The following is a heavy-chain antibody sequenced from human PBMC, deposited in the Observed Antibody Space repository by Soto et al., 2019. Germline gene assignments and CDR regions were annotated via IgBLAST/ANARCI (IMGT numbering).Heavy chain of an antibody. CDR3: AKTPSTYSSSTTCYSY. CDR1: GGTFKSDA. Sequence: GGSLGLACAASGGTFKSDAMSWGRQAQGKGKEWESAINGSGGSTNYADSVKGRFTISRDHSKNTLYLQMNRLRAEVTAVYYCAKTPSTYSSSTTCYSYWGQGTLVTVSS. V-gene: IGHV3-23*01. J-gene: IGHJ4*02. CDR2: INGSGGST. D-gene: IGHD2-2*01.